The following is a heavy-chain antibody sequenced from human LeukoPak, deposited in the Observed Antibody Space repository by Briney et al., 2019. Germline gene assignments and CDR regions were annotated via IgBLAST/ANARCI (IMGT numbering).Heavy chain of an antibody. CDR1: GGSISSSSYY. CDR3: ASQVGVVRY. D-gene: IGHD4-23*01. Sequence: SEPLSLTCTVSGGSISSSSYYWGWIRQPPGKGLEWIGSIYYSGSTYYNPSLKSRVTISVNTSKNQFSLKLSSVTDADTAVYYCASQVGVVRYWGEGTLVTVSS. CDR2: IYYSGST. J-gene: IGHJ4*02. V-gene: IGHV4-39*01.